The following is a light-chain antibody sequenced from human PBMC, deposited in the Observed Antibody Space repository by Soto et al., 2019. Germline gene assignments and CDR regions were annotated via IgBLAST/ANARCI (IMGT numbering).Light chain of an antibody. V-gene: IGLV2-8*01. CDR1: SSDVGGYNY. CDR3: SSYVGSNNLYV. Sequence: QSVLTQPPSASGSPGQSVTISCTGTSSDVGGYNYVSWYQQHPGKAPKLIIYEVSKRPSGVPDRFSGSKSGNTASLTVSGLQAEDEADYYGSSYVGSNNLYVFGTGTKVTVL. CDR2: EVS. J-gene: IGLJ1*01.